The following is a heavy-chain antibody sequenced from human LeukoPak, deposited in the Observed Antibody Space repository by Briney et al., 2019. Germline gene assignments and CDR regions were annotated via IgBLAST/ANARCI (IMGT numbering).Heavy chain of an antibody. V-gene: IGHV1-2*02. Sequence: EASVKVSCKASGYTFTDYYMHWVRLAPGQGLEWMGWINPNDGDTNYAQKFQGRVTMTRDTSISTAHMEVSRLRSDDTAVYYCARANFLYCSSSTCLFDYWGQGTLVTVSS. CDR1: GYTFTDYY. CDR2: INPNDGDT. CDR3: ARANFLYCSSSTCLFDY. J-gene: IGHJ4*02. D-gene: IGHD2-2*01.